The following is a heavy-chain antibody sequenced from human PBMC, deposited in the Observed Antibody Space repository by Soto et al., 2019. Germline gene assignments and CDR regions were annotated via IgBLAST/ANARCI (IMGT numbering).Heavy chain of an antibody. V-gene: IGHV4-34*01. Sequence: LETLSLTCAVYGGSFSGYYWSWIRQPPGKGLEWIGEINHSGSTNYNPSLKSRVTISVDTSKNQFSLKLSSVTAADTAVYYCARVSSSRYYYYYYGMDVWGQGTTVTVSS. CDR1: GGSFSGYY. CDR2: INHSGST. J-gene: IGHJ6*02. CDR3: ARVSSSRYYYYYYGMDV. D-gene: IGHD6-6*01.